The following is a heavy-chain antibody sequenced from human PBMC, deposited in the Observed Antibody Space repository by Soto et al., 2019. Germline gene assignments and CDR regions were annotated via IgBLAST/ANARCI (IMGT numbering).Heavy chain of an antibody. Sequence: QVQLVQSGAEVKKPGASVKVSCKASGYTFTSYGISWVRQAPGQGLEWMGWISAYNGNTNYAQKLQGRVTMTTDTSTSTDYMELRSLRSDDTAMYYCARDKEVLVGATYAFDIWGQGTMVTVSS. D-gene: IGHD1-26*01. CDR2: ISAYNGNT. J-gene: IGHJ3*02. CDR3: ARDKEVLVGATYAFDI. V-gene: IGHV1-18*04. CDR1: GYTFTSYG.